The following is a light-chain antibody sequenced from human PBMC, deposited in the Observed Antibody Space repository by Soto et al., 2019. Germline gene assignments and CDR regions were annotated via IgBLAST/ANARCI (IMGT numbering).Light chain of an antibody. CDR2: EAN. J-gene: IGLJ1*01. CDR3: SSFTSNRIYV. V-gene: IGLV2-14*02. CDR1: SSDVGSYNL. Sequence: QSALTQPASVSGSPGQSITISCTGTSSDVGSYNLVSWYQQHPGKAPKLIIYEANKRPSGISNRFSGSESGNTASLTISGLQPEDEADYYCSSFTSNRIYVFGPGTKVTVL.